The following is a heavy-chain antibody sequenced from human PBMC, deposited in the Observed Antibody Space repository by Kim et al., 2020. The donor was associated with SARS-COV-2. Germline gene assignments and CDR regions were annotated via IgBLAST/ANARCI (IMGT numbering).Heavy chain of an antibody. CDR2: INHSGST. CDR3: ARGVGRSSIVVVVAAISWFDP. Sequence: SETLSLTCAVYGGSFSGYYWSWIRQPPGKGLEWIGEINHSGSTNYNPSLKSRVTISVDTSKNQFSLKLSSVTAADTAVYYCARGVGRSSIVVVVAAISWFDPWGQGTLVTVSS. D-gene: IGHD2-15*01. CDR1: GGSFSGYY. V-gene: IGHV4-34*01. J-gene: IGHJ5*02.